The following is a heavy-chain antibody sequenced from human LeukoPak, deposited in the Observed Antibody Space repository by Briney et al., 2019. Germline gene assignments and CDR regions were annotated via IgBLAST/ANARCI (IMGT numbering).Heavy chain of an antibody. Sequence: GGSLRLSCAASGFTFSSYEMNWVRQAPGKGLVWVSRINRDGSSTSYADSVKGRFTISRDNAKNTLYLQMHSLRAEDTAVYYCASGTYDSSGYYPTPPDYWGQGTLVTVSS. V-gene: IGHV3-74*01. J-gene: IGHJ4*02. D-gene: IGHD3-22*01. CDR3: ASGTYDSSGYYPTPPDY. CDR2: INRDGSST. CDR1: GFTFSSYE.